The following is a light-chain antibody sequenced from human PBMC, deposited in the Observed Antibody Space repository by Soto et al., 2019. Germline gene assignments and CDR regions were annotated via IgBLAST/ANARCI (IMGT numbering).Light chain of an antibody. Sequence: EIELTQSPATLSLSPGERATLSCRASQSVSSFLVWYQQEPGHAPRLLIYDAVNRVTGIPARFSGSGSGTDFTLTISSLEPEDFAVYYCQHRSTWPRLTFGGGTKVDNK. CDR3: QHRSTWPRLT. CDR2: DAV. J-gene: IGKJ4*01. CDR1: QSVSSF. V-gene: IGKV3-11*01.